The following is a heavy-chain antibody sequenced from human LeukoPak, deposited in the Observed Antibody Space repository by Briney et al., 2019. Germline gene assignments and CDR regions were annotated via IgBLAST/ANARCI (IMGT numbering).Heavy chain of an antibody. Sequence: QPGRSLRLSCAASGFTFSSYAMHWVRQAPGKGLEWVAVIWYDGSNKYYADSVKGRFTISRDNSKNTLYLQMNSLRAEDTAVYYCARKYCSGGSCYSDFDYWGQGTLVTVSS. CDR3: ARKYCSGGSCYSDFDY. CDR2: IWYDGSNK. V-gene: IGHV3-33*08. CDR1: GFTFSSYA. D-gene: IGHD2-15*01. J-gene: IGHJ4*02.